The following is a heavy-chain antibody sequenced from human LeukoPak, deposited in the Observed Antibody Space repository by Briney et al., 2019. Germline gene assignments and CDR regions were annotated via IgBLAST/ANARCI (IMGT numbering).Heavy chain of an antibody. CDR1: GYTFTGHY. J-gene: IGHJ5*02. CDR3: ARDRSTSSIKFDP. D-gene: IGHD2-2*01. Sequence: ASVKVSCKASGYTFTGHYMHWVRQAPGQGLEWMGWINPNSGGTNYAQKFQGRVTMTRDTSISTAYMELSRLRSDDTAVYYCARDRSTSSIKFDPRGQGTLVTVSS. CDR2: INPNSGGT. V-gene: IGHV1-2*02.